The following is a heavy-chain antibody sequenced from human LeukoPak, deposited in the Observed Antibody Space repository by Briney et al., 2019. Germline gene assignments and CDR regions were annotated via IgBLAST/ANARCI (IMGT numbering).Heavy chain of an antibody. D-gene: IGHD3-9*01. Sequence: SETLSLTCTVSGGSISSGSYYWSWIRQPAGTGLEWIGRIYTSGSTNYNPSLKSRVTISVDTSKNQFSLKLSSVTAADTAVYYCAREYYDILTGYYIFDYWGQGTLVTVSS. J-gene: IGHJ4*02. CDR2: IYTSGST. CDR1: GGSISSGSYY. V-gene: IGHV4-61*02. CDR3: AREYYDILTGYYIFDY.